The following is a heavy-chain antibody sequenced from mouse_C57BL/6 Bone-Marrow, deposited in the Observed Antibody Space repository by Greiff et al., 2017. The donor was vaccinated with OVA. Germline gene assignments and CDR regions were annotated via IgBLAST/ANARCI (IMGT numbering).Heavy chain of an antibody. J-gene: IGHJ2*01. Sequence: ESGPGLVKPSQSLSLTCSVTGYSITSGYYWNWIRQFPGNKLEWMGYISYDGSNNYNPSLKNRISITRDTSKNQFFLKLNSVTTEDTATYYCAREYSNYVEYFDYWGQGTTLTVSS. CDR3: AREYSNYVEYFDY. D-gene: IGHD2-5*01. V-gene: IGHV3-6*01. CDR1: GYSITSGYY. CDR2: ISYDGSN.